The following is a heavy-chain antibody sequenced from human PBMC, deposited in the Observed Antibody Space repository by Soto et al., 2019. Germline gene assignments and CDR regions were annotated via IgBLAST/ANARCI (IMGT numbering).Heavy chain of an antibody. CDR2: ISAYNGNT. J-gene: IGHJ6*02. V-gene: IGHV1-18*01. CDR3: ARDSRITMIVVVNYYYYGMDV. Sequence: ASVKVSCKASGYTFTSYGISWVRQAPGQGLEWMGWISAYNGNTNYVQKLQGRVTMTTDTSTSTAYMELRSLRSDDTAVYYCARDSRITMIVVVNYYYYGMDVWGQGTTVTVSS. CDR1: GYTFTSYG. D-gene: IGHD3-22*01.